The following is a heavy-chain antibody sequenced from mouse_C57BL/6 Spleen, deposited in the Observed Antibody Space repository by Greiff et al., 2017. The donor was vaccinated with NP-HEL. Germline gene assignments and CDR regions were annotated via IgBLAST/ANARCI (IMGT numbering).Heavy chain of an antibody. Sequence: VKLVESGPGLVQPSQSLSITCTVSGFSLTSYGVHWVRQSPGKGLEWLGVIWSGGSTDYNAAFISRLSISKDNSKSQVFFKMNSLQADDTAIYYCARGYYGSRGYFDVWGTGTTVTVSS. D-gene: IGHD1-1*01. V-gene: IGHV2-2*01. CDR3: ARGYYGSRGYFDV. J-gene: IGHJ1*03. CDR1: GFSLTSYG. CDR2: IWSGGST.